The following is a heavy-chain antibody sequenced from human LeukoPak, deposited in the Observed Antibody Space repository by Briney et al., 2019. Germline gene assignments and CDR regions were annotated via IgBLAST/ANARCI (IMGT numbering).Heavy chain of an antibody. J-gene: IGHJ4*02. Sequence: SVKVSCKASGGTFSSYAISWVRQAPGQGLEWMGGIIPIFGRANYAQKFQGRVTITADESTSTAYMKLSSLRSEDTAVYYCARDLDGSIAARPFDYWGQGTLVTVSS. CDR1: GGTFSSYA. V-gene: IGHV1-69*13. D-gene: IGHD6-6*01. CDR2: IIPIFGRA. CDR3: ARDLDGSIAARPFDY.